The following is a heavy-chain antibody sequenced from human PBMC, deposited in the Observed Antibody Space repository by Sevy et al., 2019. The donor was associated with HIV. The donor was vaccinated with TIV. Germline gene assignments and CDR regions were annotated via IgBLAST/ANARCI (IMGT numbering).Heavy chain of an antibody. CDR3: AKEGGSGWYGD. Sequence: GGSLRLSCAASEFTFSSYGMSWVRQAPGKGLEWVSGISASGGSTYYADSMKGRFTISRDNSKNTVYLQMNNLRAEDTAVYYCAKEGGSGWYGDWGQGTLVTVSS. CDR1: EFTFSSYG. CDR2: ISASGGST. V-gene: IGHV3-23*01. J-gene: IGHJ4*02. D-gene: IGHD6-19*01.